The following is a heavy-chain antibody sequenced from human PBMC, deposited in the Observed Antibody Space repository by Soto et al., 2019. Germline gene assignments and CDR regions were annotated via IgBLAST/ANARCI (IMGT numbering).Heavy chain of an antibody. CDR3: ARVWGEYGSGSYYYYYGMDV. J-gene: IGHJ6*02. CDR1: GYTFTGYY. CDR2: INPNSGGT. V-gene: IGHV1-2*02. D-gene: IGHD3-10*01. Sequence: ASVKVSCKASGYTFTGYYMHWVRQAPGQGLEWMGWINPNSGGTNYAQKFQGRVTMTRDTSISTAYMELSRLRSDDAAVYYCARVWGEYGSGSYYYYYGMDVWGQGTTVTVSS.